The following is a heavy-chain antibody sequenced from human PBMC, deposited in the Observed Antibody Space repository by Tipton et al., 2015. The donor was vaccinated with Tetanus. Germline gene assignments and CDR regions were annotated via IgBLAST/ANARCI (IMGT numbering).Heavy chain of an antibody. CDR3: ARTSGYMYSDP. CDR2: VDYFGST. CDR1: GGSVSSGSYY. Sequence: TLSLTCTVSGGSVSSGSYYWSWIRQPPGKGLEWIGYVDYFGSTKINPSLKSRVAMSVDTAENQLSLRLTSVTSADTAVYYCARTSGYMYSDPWGQGTLVTVSS. D-gene: IGHD3-3*01. V-gene: IGHV4-61*01. J-gene: IGHJ5*02.